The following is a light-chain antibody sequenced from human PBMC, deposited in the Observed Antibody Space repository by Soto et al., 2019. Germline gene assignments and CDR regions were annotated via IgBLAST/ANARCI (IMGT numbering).Light chain of an antibody. J-gene: IGKJ1*01. CDR3: QKYNSAPWT. Sequence: DIQMTQSPSSLSASVGDRVTITCRASQGISNYLAWYQQKPGKVPKLLIYTASNLQSGVPPRFSGSGYGTDFTLTISSLQPEDVATYYYQKYNSAPWTFGQGTKVEI. CDR2: TAS. V-gene: IGKV1-27*01. CDR1: QGISNY.